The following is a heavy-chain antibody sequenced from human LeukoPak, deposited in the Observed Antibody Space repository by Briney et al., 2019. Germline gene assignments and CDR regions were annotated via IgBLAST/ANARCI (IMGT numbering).Heavy chain of an antibody. CDR2: IYYSGST. D-gene: IGHD5-24*01. CDR3: ARGDGRRDGYNRLYYYYYGMDV. V-gene: IGHV4-61*01. Sequence: SETLSLTCTVSGGSVSSGSYYWSWIRQPPGKGLEWIGYIYYSGSTNYNPSLKSRVTISVDTSKNQFSLKLSSVTAADTAVYYCARGDGRRDGYNRLYYYYYGMDVWGQGTTVTVSS. J-gene: IGHJ6*02. CDR1: GGSVSSGSYY.